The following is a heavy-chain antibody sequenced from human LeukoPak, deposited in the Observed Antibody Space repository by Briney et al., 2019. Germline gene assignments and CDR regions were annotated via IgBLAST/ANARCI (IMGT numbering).Heavy chain of an antibody. CDR1: GFTFRSYA. D-gene: IGHD3-3*01. J-gene: IGHJ4*02. Sequence: GGSLRLSCAASGFTFRSYAMSWVRQAPGKGLEWVSAISGSGGSTYYADSVKGRFTISRDNSKNTLYLQMNSLRAEDTAVYYCAISTTIFGVVTNPVFDYWGQGTLVTVSS. CDR2: ISGSGGST. CDR3: AISTTIFGVVTNPVFDY. V-gene: IGHV3-23*01.